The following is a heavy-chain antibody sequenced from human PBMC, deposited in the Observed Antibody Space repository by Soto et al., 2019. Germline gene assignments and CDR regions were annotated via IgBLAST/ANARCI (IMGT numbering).Heavy chain of an antibody. CDR3: AHMSKDDRDRSVYGLDV. CDR2: IYWDDEK. CDR1: GFSLHTSGVG. Sequence: QITLKESGPTLVKPTQTLTLTCTFSGFSLHTSGVGVGWIRQPPGQALEWLALIYWDDEKRYSPSLRSRLAITKDTSQHQVVLSLTSVDPVDTATYFCAHMSKDDRDRSVYGLDVWGPGATVIVSS. V-gene: IGHV2-5*02. J-gene: IGHJ6*02. D-gene: IGHD2-21*02.